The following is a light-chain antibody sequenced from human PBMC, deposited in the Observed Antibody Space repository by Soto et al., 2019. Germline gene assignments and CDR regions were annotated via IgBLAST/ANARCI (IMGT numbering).Light chain of an antibody. CDR1: QSVSSSY. V-gene: IGKV3-20*01. CDR3: QQYGSSPTWT. Sequence: EIVLTQSPGTLSLSPGERATLSCRASQSVSSSYLAWYQQKPGQAPRLLIYGASGRATGIPDRFSGSGSGTDFTLTISRLEPEDFAVDYCQQYGSSPTWTFGQGTKVEIK. CDR2: GAS. J-gene: IGKJ1*01.